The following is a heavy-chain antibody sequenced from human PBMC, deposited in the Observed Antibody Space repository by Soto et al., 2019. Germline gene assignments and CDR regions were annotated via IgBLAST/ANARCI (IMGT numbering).Heavy chain of an antibody. Sequence: SETLSLTCSVSGGSISSSSYSWGWIRQPPGKGLDWIGTIYYSGSTHYNPSLEGRVAISADTPNNQLSLRLSSVTAADTAVYYCGRQPGHCGSTTCFGYYSVDVWGQGITVTVSS. CDR3: GRQPGHCGSTTCFGYYSVDV. CDR1: GGSISSSSYS. D-gene: IGHD2-2*01. J-gene: IGHJ6*02. CDR2: IYYSGST. V-gene: IGHV4-39*01.